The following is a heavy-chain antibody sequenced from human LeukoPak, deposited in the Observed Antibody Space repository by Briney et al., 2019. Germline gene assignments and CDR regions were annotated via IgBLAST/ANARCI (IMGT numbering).Heavy chain of an antibody. CDR2: IKQDGSQK. CDR1: GFTFSSYW. V-gene: IGHV3-7*03. Sequence: GGSLRLSCAASGFTFSSYWMSWVRQAPGKGLEWVANIKQDGSQKYYVDSVKGRFSISRDNAKNSLYLQMNSLRAEDTAVYYCARERIFDWLLATPNWFDPWGQGTLVTVSS. J-gene: IGHJ5*02. CDR3: ARERIFDWLLATPNWFDP. D-gene: IGHD3-9*01.